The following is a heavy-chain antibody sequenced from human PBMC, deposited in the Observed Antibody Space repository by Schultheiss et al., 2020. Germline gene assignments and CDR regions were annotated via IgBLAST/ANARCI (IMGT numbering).Heavy chain of an antibody. J-gene: IGHJ6*02. D-gene: IGHD5-18*01. CDR1: GGSVSSGSYY. CDR2: INHSGTT. Sequence: SETLSLTCTVSGGSVSSGSYYWSWIRQTPGKGLEWIGEINHSGTTNYNPSLKSRVIISLDTSKNQFSLNLSSVTAADTAVYYCARYPKLSLRGYSYGSWGMDVWGQGTTVTVSS. V-gene: IGHV4-39*07. CDR3: ARYPKLSLRGYSYGSWGMDV.